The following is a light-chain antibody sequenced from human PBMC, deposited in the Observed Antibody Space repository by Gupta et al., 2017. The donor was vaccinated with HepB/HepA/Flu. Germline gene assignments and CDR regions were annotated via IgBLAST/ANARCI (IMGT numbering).Light chain of an antibody. CDR3: AAWDDSLNGLYV. CDR1: SSNIGSNT. V-gene: IGLV1-44*01. Sequence: ISCSGSSSNIGSNTVNWYQQLPGTAPKLLISSNNQRPSGVPDRFSGSKSGTSASLAISGLQSEDEADYYCAAWDDSLNGLYVFGTGTKVTVL. J-gene: IGLJ1*01. CDR2: SNN.